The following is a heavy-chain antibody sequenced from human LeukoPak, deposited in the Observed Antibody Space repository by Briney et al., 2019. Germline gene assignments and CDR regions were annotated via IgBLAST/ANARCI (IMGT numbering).Heavy chain of an antibody. J-gene: IGHJ4*02. CDR3: AKAGMATYFEREDY. D-gene: IGHD5-24*01. CDR2: IYSGGST. V-gene: IGHV3-66*02. Sequence: GGSLRLSCAASGFTVSSNYMSWVRQAAGKGLEWVSVIYSGGSTYYADSVKGRFTISRDDSKNTLYLQMNSLRAEDTAVYYCAKAGMATYFEREDYWGQGTLVFVSS. CDR1: GFTVSSNY.